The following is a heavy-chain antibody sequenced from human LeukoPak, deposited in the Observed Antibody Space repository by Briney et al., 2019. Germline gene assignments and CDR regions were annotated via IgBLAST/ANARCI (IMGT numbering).Heavy chain of an antibody. CDR3: ARDCSGGSCYGFDY. D-gene: IGHD2-15*01. V-gene: IGHV3-48*03. J-gene: IGHJ4*02. Sequence: GGSLRLSCAASGSTFSNYEMNWVRQAPGKGLEWVSYISSSGSTIYYADSVKGRFTISRDNAKNSLYLQMNSLRAEDTAVYYCARDCSGGSCYGFDYWGQGTLVTVSS. CDR2: ISSSGSTI. CDR1: GSTFSNYE.